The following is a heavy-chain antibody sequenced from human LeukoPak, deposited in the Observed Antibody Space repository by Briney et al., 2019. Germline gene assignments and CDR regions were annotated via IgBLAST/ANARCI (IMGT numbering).Heavy chain of an antibody. J-gene: IGHJ4*02. CDR1: GYTFTGYY. CDR2: INPNSGGT. D-gene: IGHD3-22*01. CDR3: ARVGRVRDSSGYYLGYYFDY. V-gene: IGHV1-2*02. Sequence: GASVKVSCKASGYTFTGYYMHWVRQAPGQGLEWMGWINPNSGGTNYAQKFQGRVTMTRDTSISTAYMELSRLRSDDTAVYYCARVGRVRDSSGYYLGYYFDYWGQGTLVTVSS.